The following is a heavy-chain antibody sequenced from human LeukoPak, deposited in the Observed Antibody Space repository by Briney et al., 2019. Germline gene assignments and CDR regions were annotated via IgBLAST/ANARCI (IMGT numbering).Heavy chain of an antibody. CDR1: GGSISSYY. Sequence: SETLSLTCTVSGGSISSYYWSWIRQPPGKGPEWIGYIYYSGSTNYNPSLKSRVTISVDTSKNQFSLKLSSVTAADTAVYYCARHQVAVAGLPFDYWGQGTLATVSS. J-gene: IGHJ4*02. CDR2: IYYSGST. D-gene: IGHD6-19*01. CDR3: ARHQVAVAGLPFDY. V-gene: IGHV4-59*08.